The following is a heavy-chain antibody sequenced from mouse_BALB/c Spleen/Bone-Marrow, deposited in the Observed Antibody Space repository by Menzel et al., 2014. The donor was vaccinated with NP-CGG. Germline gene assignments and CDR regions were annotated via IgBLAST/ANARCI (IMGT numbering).Heavy chain of an antibody. CDR3: ASYASGPAYFAY. Sequence: VQLQQSGPQLVRPGASVKMSCKASGYSFTSYWMHWVKQRPGQGLEWIGMIDPSDSETRLNQKFKDKATLTVDKSSSTAYMQLCSPTSEDSAIYYCASYASGPAYFAYWGQGTLVTVSA. CDR1: GYSFTSYW. J-gene: IGHJ3*01. D-gene: IGHD1-1*01. V-gene: IGHV1S127*01. CDR2: IDPSDSET.